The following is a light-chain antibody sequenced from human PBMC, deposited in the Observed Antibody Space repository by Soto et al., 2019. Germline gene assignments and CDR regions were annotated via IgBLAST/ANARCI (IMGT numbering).Light chain of an antibody. CDR3: QQYVTAFRS. CDR2: ATS. V-gene: IGKV3D-15*01. Sequence: EIVMTQSPATLSVSPGERATLSCRASQSVSSNLAWYQQKPGQAPRLLIYATSNRATGIPARFSGSGSGTEFTLTISSLQPDDFATYYCQQYVTAFRSFGQGTKVDIK. CDR1: QSVSSN. J-gene: IGKJ1*01.